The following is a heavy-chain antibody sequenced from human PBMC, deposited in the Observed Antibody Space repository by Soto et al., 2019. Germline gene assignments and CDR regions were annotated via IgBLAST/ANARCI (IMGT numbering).Heavy chain of an antibody. CDR2: IIPMTGTP. J-gene: IGHJ5*02. V-gene: IGHV1-69*01. D-gene: IGHD1-1*01. CDR1: GGIFSSFS. Sequence: QVQLVQSGAEVKTPGSSVEVSCKASGGIFSSFSITWVRQVPGHGLEWMGGIIPMTGTPNYAEKFQGRLTLTADASPRTAYLVLSSLKSEDTAVHYCARVPILPGATSWLDPWGQGTVVSVSS. CDR3: ARVPILPGATSWLDP.